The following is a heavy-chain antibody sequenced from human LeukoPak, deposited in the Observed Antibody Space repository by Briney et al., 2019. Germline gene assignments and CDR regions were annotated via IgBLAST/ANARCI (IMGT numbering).Heavy chain of an antibody. Sequence: PSETLSLTCTVSGGSISSGGYYWSWIRQHPGKGLEWIGYIYYSGSTYYNPSFKGRVTISVDTSKNQFSLKLSSVTAADTAVYYCARDSSDYYDSSGYRYTYYFDYWGQGTLVTVSS. V-gene: IGHV4-31*03. CDR2: IYYSGST. J-gene: IGHJ4*02. D-gene: IGHD3-22*01. CDR3: ARDSSDYYDSSGYRYTYYFDY. CDR1: GGSISSGGYY.